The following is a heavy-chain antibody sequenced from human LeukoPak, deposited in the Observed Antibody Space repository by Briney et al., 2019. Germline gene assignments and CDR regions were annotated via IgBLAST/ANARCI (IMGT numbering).Heavy chain of an antibody. CDR2: IYTSGST. Sequence: SETLSLTCTVSGGSISSYHWSWIRQPPGKGLEWIGRIYTSGSTNYNPSLKSRVTISVDTSKNQFSLKLSSVTAADTAVYYCARESPSSSGDYWGQGTLVTVSS. J-gene: IGHJ4*02. D-gene: IGHD6-6*01. V-gene: IGHV4-4*08. CDR1: GGSISSYH. CDR3: ARESPSSSGDY.